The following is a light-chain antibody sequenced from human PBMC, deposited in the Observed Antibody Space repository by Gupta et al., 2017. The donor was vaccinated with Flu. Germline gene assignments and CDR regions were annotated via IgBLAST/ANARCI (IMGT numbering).Light chain of an antibody. V-gene: IGKV1-5*03. CDR2: EAS. Sequence: DIQMTQSPSTLSASVGDRVTITCRASQGISTWLAWYQQKPGKAPKLLIYEASSLESGVPSRFSGRGSGTEFTLTISSLQPDDFATYYCQHYNNYSPDSFGQGTKLEIK. CDR1: QGISTW. J-gene: IGKJ2*03. CDR3: QHYNNYSPDS.